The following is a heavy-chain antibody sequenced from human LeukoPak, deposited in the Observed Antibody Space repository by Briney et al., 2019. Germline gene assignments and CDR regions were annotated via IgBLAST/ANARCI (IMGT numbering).Heavy chain of an antibody. D-gene: IGHD4-17*01. CDR2: IDYSGST. Sequence: SETLSLTCTVSGGSISSFYWSWIRQPPGKGLQWIGYIDYSGSTDYNPSLKSRVSISVDTSKNQFSLKLNSVTAADTAVYYCARLPTHWGQGTLVTVSS. J-gene: IGHJ4*02. V-gene: IGHV4-59*08. CDR3: ARLPTH. CDR1: GGSISSFY.